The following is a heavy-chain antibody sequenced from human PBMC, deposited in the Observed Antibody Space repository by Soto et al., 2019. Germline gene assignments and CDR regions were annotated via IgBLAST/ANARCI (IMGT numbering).Heavy chain of an antibody. D-gene: IGHD3-10*01. V-gene: IGHV3-30*18. CDR2: ISYDGSNK. CDR1: GFTFSSYG. J-gene: IGHJ6*02. Sequence: GGSLRLSCAASGFTFSSYGMHWVRQAPGKGLEWVAVISYDGSNKYYADSVKGRFTISRDNSKNTLYLQMNSLRAEDTAGYYCAKGSLWFGELPYYYYYGMDVWGQRTTVTVSS. CDR3: AKGSLWFGELPYYYYYGMDV.